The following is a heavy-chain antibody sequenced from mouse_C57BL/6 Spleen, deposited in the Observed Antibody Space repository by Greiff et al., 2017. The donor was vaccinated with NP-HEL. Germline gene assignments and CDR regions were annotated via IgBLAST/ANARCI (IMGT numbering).Heavy chain of an antibody. Sequence: EVQLQESGPGLVKPSQSLSLTCSVTGYSITSGYYWNWIRQFPGNKLEWMGYISYDGSNNYNPSLKNRISITRDTSKNQFFLKLNSVTTEDTATYDVGREGEPDWFAYRGQGTLVTVSA. CDR2: ISYDGSN. V-gene: IGHV3-6*01. J-gene: IGHJ3*01. CDR1: GYSITSGYY. CDR3: GREGEPDWFAY.